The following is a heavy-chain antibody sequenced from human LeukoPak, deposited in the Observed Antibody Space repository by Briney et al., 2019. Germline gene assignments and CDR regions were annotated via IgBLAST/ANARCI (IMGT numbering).Heavy chain of an antibody. J-gene: IGHJ4*02. CDR3: ARGGSGSQAFDY. D-gene: IGHD3-10*01. V-gene: IGHV1-18*01. CDR2: ISTYIGNR. Sequence: ASVMVSCKASGYTFTNYAISWVRQAPGQGLEWMEWISTYIGNRNYAHKLQGRVTMTTDTSTSTSYMELRNLRSDDTAVYYCARGGSGSQAFDYWGQGTPVTVSS. CDR1: GYTFTNYA.